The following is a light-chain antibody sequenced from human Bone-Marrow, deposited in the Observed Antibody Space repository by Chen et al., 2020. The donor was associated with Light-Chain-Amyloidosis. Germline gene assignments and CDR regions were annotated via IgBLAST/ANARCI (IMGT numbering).Light chain of an antibody. CDR2: WTS. J-gene: IGKJ4*01. CDR3: QQYFAPPLT. CDR1: QSIFYSSTNKNY. V-gene: IGKV4-1*01. Sequence: DIVMTQSPDSLAVSLGERAIINCKSSQSIFYSSTNKNYLAWYQQKAGQPPKLLISWTSTRQSGVPDRFRGSGAGTDFTLTISSLQAEDVAVDFCQQYFAPPLTFGGGTKVEIK.